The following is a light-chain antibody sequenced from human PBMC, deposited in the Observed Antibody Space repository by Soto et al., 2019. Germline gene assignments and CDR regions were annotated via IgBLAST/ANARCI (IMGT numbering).Light chain of an antibody. CDR1: SSDVGYYNY. V-gene: IGLV2-8*01. Sequence: QSVLTQPPSASGSPGRSVTISCTGTSSDVGYYNYVSWYQQYPGKAPKVLIYEISKRPSGVPDRFSGSKSGNTASLTVSGLQAEDEADYYCCSYAGNNNWVFGGGTKLTV. J-gene: IGLJ3*02. CDR2: EIS. CDR3: CSYAGNNNWV.